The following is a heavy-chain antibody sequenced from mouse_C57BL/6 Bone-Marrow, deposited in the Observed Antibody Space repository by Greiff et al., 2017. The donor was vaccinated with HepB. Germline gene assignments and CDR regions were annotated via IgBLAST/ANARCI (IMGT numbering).Heavy chain of an antibody. J-gene: IGHJ4*01. CDR2: IYPGDGDT. CDR3: ARRGIYYDYFYAMDY. Sequence: VQLVESGPELVKPGASVKISCKASGYAFSSSWMNWVKQRPGKGLEWIGRIYPGDGDTNYNGKFKGKATLTADKSSSTAYMQLSSLPSEDSAVYFCARRGIYYDYFYAMDYWGQGTSVTVSS. D-gene: IGHD2-4*01. V-gene: IGHV1-82*01. CDR1: GYAFSSSW.